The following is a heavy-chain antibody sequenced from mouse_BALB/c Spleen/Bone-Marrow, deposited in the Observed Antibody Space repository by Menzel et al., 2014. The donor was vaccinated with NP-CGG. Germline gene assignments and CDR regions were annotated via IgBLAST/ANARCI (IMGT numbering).Heavy chain of an antibody. CDR3: ARREVSYYYDY. CDR1: GYTFSSYW. CDR2: VLPGSGST. J-gene: IGHJ2*01. D-gene: IGHD2-12*01. Sequence: VKLMESGAELMKPGASVKISCKATGYTFSSYWIEWVKQRPGHGLEWIGEVLPGSGSTIYNEKFKGKATFTADTSSNTAYMQLSSLTSEDSAVYYCARREVSYYYDYWGQGTTLTVSS. V-gene: IGHV1-9*01.